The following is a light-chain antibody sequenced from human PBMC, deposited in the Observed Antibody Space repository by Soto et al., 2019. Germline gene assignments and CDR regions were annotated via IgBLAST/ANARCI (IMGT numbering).Light chain of an antibody. CDR1: QSVSSY. V-gene: IGKV3-11*01. CDR3: QQRSNWWT. CDR2: DAS. Sequence: EVVLTQSPATLALSPGERATLSCRASQSVSSYLAWYQQKPGQAPRLLIYDASNRATCIPARFSGSGSETDFTLTISSLEPEDFAVYYCQQRSNWWTFGPGTRVEI. J-gene: IGKJ1*01.